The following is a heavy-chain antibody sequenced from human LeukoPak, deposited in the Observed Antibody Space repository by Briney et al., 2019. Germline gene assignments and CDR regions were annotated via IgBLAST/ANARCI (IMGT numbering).Heavy chain of an antibody. Sequence: PGRSLRLSCAASGFTFSSYGMHWVRQAPGKGLEWVSVIYSGGSTHYADSVKGRFTISRDNSKNTLYLQMNSLRAEDTAVYYCARGLITMIVVVIDYWGQGTLVTVSS. J-gene: IGHJ4*02. D-gene: IGHD3-22*01. V-gene: IGHV3-NL1*01. CDR1: GFTFSSYG. CDR2: IYSGGST. CDR3: ARGLITMIVVVIDY.